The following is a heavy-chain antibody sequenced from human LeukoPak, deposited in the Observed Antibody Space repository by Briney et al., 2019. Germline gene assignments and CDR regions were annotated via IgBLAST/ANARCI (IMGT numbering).Heavy chain of an antibody. CDR2: INPNSGGT. V-gene: IGHV1-2*02. CDR1: GYTFTGYY. CDR3: ARGQHDYGGKNWFDP. Sequence: SVKVSCKASGYTFTGYYMHWVRQAPGQGLEWMGWINPNSGGTNYAQKFQGRVTMTRDTSISTAYMELSRLRSDDTAVYYCARGQHDYGGKNWFDPWGQGTLVTVSS. D-gene: IGHD4-17*01. J-gene: IGHJ5*02.